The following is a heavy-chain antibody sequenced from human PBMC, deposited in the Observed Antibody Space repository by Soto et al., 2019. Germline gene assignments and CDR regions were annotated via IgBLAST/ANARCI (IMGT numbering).Heavy chain of an antibody. CDR3: AREETAWPLAYGLNV. Sequence: GGSLRLSCAGSGFTFSRYSMHWVRQAPGKGLEWVSSIGTRSDIYYADSVKGRFTISRDNAKNSLSLQMNSLRAEDTGVYYCAREETAWPLAYGLNVWGQGTTVTVSS. CDR1: GFTFSRYS. J-gene: IGHJ6*02. CDR2: IGTRSDI. V-gene: IGHV3-21*01. D-gene: IGHD2-21*02.